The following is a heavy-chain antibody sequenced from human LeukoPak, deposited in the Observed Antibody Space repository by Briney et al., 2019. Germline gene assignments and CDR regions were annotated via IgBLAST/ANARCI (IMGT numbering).Heavy chain of an antibody. CDR2: IYYSGTT. CDR3: ARHYYGGSGAFDI. V-gene: IGHV4-59*08. Sequence: SETLSLTCTVSGGYISGYYWSWIRHPPGKGLEWIGYIYYSGTTYYNPSLKSRVTMSVDTSKNQFSLKLSSVTAADTAVYYCARHYYGGSGAFDIWGQGTMVTVSS. D-gene: IGHD4-23*01. CDR1: GGYISGYY. J-gene: IGHJ3*02.